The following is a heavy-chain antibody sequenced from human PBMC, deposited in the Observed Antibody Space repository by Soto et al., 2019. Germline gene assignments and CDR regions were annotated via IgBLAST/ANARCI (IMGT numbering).Heavy chain of an antibody. D-gene: IGHD3-9*01. Sequence: GSLKISCKGSGYSFTSYWIGWVRQMPGKGLEWMGIIYPGDSDTRYSPSFQGQVTISADKSISTAYLQWSSLKASDTAMYYCARQIDDILTGYDYYYGMDVWGQGTTVTVSS. V-gene: IGHV5-51*01. J-gene: IGHJ6*02. CDR3: ARQIDDILTGYDYYYGMDV. CDR2: IYPGDSDT. CDR1: GYSFTSYW.